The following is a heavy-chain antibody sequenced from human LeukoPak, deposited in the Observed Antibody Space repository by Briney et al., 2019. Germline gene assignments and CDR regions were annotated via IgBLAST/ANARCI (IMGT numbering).Heavy chain of an antibody. V-gene: IGHV3-23*01. CDR1: GFTFSSYA. CDR3: ARDYGLAVAGREYTWSDP. J-gene: IGHJ5*02. D-gene: IGHD6-19*01. Sequence: PGGSLRLSCAASGFTFSSYAMSWVRQAPGKGLEWVSAISGSGGSTYYADSVKGRFTISRDNSKNTLYLQMNSLRAEDTAVYYCARDYGLAVAGREYTWSDPWGQGTRVTVSS. CDR2: ISGSGGST.